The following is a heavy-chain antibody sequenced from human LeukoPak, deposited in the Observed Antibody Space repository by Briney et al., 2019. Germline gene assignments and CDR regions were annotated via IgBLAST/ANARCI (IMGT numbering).Heavy chain of an antibody. J-gene: IGHJ5*02. CDR2: IYYSGST. CDR1: GYSISSDYY. D-gene: IGHD2-15*01. Sequence: PSETLSLTCTVSGYSISSDYYWAWIRQPPGKGLEWIGSIYYSGSTYYNPSLKSRVTISVDTSKNQFSLKLSSVTAADTAVYYCAGGTAPLYNWFDPWGQGALVTVSS. V-gene: IGHV4-38-2*02. CDR3: AGGTAPLYNWFDP.